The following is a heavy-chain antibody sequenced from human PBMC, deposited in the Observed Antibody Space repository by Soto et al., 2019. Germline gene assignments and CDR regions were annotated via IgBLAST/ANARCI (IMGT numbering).Heavy chain of an antibody. CDR1: GYTFTSYG. Sequence: ASVKVSCKASGYTFTSYGISWVRQAPGQGLEWMGWISAYNGNTNYAQKLQGRVTMTTDTSTSTAYMELRSLRSDDTAVYYCARAPYSGSYYYYYGMDVWGQGTTVTVSS. J-gene: IGHJ6*02. CDR3: ARAPYSGSYYYYYGMDV. V-gene: IGHV1-18*01. CDR2: ISAYNGNT. D-gene: IGHD1-26*01.